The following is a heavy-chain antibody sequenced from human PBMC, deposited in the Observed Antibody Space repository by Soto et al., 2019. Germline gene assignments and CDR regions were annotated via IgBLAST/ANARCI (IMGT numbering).Heavy chain of an antibody. CDR2: ISYDGSNK. CDR1: GFTFSSYG. Sequence: PGGSLRLSCAASGFTFSSYGMHWVRQAPGKGLEWVAVISYDGSNKYYADSVKGRFTISRDNSKNTLYLQMNSLRAEDTDVYYCAKDFSRGSGAGAYYYYGMDVWGQGTTVTVSS. V-gene: IGHV3-30*18. J-gene: IGHJ6*02. CDR3: AKDFSRGSGAGAYYYYGMDV. D-gene: IGHD3-10*01.